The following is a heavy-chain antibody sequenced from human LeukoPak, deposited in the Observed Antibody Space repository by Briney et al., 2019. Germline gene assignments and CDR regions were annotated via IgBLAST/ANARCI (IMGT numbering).Heavy chain of an antibody. J-gene: IGHJ6*04. CDR1: GFTFSSYG. D-gene: IGHD3-10*01. CDR3: AKDRGFIRDV. CDR2: IRHDGSNK. Sequence: GGSLRLSCAASGFTFSSYGMHWVRQAPGKGLEWVAFIRHDGSNKYYAGSVKGRFTISRDNSKNTLYLQMNNLRAEDTAVYYCAKDRGFIRDVWGKGTTVTISS. V-gene: IGHV3-30*02.